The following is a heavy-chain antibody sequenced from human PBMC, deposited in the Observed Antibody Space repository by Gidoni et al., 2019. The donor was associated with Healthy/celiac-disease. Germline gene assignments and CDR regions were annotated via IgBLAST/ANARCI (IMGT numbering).Heavy chain of an antibody. CDR2: IYSGGST. Sequence: EVQLVESGGGLVQPGGSLRLSWAASGFTVSSNYMSWVRQAPGKGLEWVSVIYSGGSTYYADSVKGRFTISRDNSKNTLYLQMNSLRAEDTAVYYCARVMYGGPFDPWGQGTLVTVSS. V-gene: IGHV3-66*01. CDR1: GFTVSSNY. D-gene: IGHD5-12*01. J-gene: IGHJ5*02. CDR3: ARVMYGGPFDP.